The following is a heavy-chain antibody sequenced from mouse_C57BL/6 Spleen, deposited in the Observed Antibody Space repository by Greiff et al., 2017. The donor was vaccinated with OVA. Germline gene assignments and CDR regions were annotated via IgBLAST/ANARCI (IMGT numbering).Heavy chain of an antibody. CDR3: ARDGYYPAY. V-gene: IGHV1-19*01. CDR1: GYTFTDYY. J-gene: IGHJ3*01. Sequence: VQLKESGPVLVKPGASVKMSCKASGYTFTDYYMNWVKQSHGKSLEWIGVINPYNGGTSYNQKFKGKATLTVDKSSSTAYMELNSLTSEDSAVYYCARDGYYPAYWGQGTLVTVSA. D-gene: IGHD2-3*01. CDR2: INPYNGGT.